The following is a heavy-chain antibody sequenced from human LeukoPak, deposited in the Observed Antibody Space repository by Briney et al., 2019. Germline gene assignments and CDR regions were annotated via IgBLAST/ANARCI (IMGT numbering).Heavy chain of an antibody. J-gene: IGHJ4*02. CDR1: GGSISSGGYY. Sequence: SETLSLTCTVSGGSISSGGYYWSWIRQPPGKGLEWIGYIYYSGSTNYNPSLKSRVTISVDTSKNQFSLKLSSVAAADTAVYYCARAGGYSSLDYWGQGTLVTVSS. CDR3: ARAGGYSSLDY. CDR2: IYYSGST. V-gene: IGHV4-61*08. D-gene: IGHD6-19*01.